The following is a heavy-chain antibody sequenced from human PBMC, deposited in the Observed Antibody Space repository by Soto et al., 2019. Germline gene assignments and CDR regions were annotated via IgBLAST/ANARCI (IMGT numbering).Heavy chain of an antibody. Sequence: SETLSLTCTVSGGSISSGGYYWSWIRQHPGKGLECIGYIYYSGSTYYNPSLKSRVTISVDTSENQFSLKLSSVTAADTAVYYCARDGSGTYSPTTFDYWGQGTLVTVSS. J-gene: IGHJ4*02. CDR3: ARDGSGTYSPTTFDY. D-gene: IGHD3-10*01. CDR1: GGSISSGGYY. V-gene: IGHV4-31*03. CDR2: IYYSGST.